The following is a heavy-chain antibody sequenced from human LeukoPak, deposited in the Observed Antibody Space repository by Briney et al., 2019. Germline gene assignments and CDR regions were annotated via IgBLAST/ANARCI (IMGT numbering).Heavy chain of an antibody. V-gene: IGHV4-61*01. J-gene: IGHJ4*02. D-gene: IGHD3-22*01. CDR1: GGSVSSGSHC. Sequence: SETLSLTCTVSGGSVSSGSHCWSWIRQPPGQGLKWMGYIYYSGTTNYNPSLESRVDISVDTPKNQFSLNLSSVTAADTAVYYCARMVSGYYELDCWGQGTLVTVSS. CDR2: IYYSGTT. CDR3: ARMVSGYYELDC.